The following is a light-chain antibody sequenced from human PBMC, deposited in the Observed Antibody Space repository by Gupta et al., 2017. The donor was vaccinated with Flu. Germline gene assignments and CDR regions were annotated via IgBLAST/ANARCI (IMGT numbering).Light chain of an antibody. CDR2: DVS. CDR3: CSYAGSNTGV. J-gene: IGLJ2*01. Sequence: QSALTQPRSVSGSPGQPVTIPCTGTSSDVGGYKYVSWYQQHPGKAPKLMIYDVSKRPSGVPDRFSGSKSGNTASLTISGLQADDEADYYCCSYAGSNTGVFGGGTKLTVL. V-gene: IGLV2-11*01. CDR1: SSDVGGYKY.